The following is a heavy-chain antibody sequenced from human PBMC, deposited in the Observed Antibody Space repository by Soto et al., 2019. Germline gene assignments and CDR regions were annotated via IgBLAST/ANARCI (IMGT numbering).Heavy chain of an antibody. CDR1: GYTFTSYA. Sequence: QVQLVQSGADVKKPGASVKVCCKASGYTFTSYAMHWVRQAPGQRLEWMGWINAGNGNTKYSQKFQGRVTITRDTSASTAYMELSSLRSGDTAVYYCARGGLALMDVWGQGTTVTVSS. V-gene: IGHV1-3*01. CDR3: ARGGLALMDV. J-gene: IGHJ6*02. D-gene: IGHD3-16*01. CDR2: INAGNGNT.